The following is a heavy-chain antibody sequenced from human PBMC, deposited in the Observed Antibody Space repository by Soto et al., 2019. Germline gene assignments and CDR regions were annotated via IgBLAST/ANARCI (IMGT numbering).Heavy chain of an antibody. Sequence: PGGSLRLSCAASGFTFSSYSMNWVRQAPGKGLEWVSSISSSSSYIYYADSVKGRFTISRDNAKNSLYLQMNSLRAEDTAVYYCARSSNYDFWSGYYTFDYWGQGTLVTVSS. J-gene: IGHJ4*02. CDR2: ISSSSSYI. CDR3: ARSSNYDFWSGYYTFDY. CDR1: GFTFSSYS. V-gene: IGHV3-21*01. D-gene: IGHD3-3*01.